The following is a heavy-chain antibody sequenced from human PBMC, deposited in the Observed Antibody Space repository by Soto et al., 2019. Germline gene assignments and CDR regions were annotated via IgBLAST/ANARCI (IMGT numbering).Heavy chain of an antibody. Sequence: GGSLRLSCEASGFFFSSYAMSWVRQAPGKGLEWVSGISTNSIKTYYTDSVKGRFTISRDNSKNILYLQMNSLRADDTATYYCAKRKNRITWAGFDSWGQGTPVTVSS. V-gene: IGHV3-23*01. CDR2: ISTNSIKT. J-gene: IGHJ4*02. CDR3: AKRKNRITWAGFDS. D-gene: IGHD7-27*01. CDR1: GFFFSSYA.